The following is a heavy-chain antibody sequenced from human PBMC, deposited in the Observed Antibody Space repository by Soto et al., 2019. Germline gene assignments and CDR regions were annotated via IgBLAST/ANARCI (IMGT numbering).Heavy chain of an antibody. CDR3: ATHRRGGAAEYQYHSSMHV. CDR2: INPNSGGT. CDR1: GYTFTGYY. J-gene: IGHJ6*02. Sequence: ASVKVSCKASGYTFTGYYMHWVRQAPGQGLEWMGWINPNSGGTNYAQKFQGRVTMTRDTSISTAYMELSRLRSDDTAVYYCATHRRGGAAEYQYHSSMHVWDQGPTLTVS. V-gene: IGHV1-2*02. D-gene: IGHD2-2*01.